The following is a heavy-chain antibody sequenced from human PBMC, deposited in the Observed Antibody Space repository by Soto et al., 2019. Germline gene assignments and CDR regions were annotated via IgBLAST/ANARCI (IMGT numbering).Heavy chain of an antibody. Sequence: GGSLRLSCAASGFSFSISPMHWVRQAPGKGPEWVALISYDGTNKFYADSVKGRFTISRDNSKSTLYLQVDSLRPEDAAVYYCARDPKTSGGQHWAFNYFDSWSQGTLVTVSS. CDR1: GFSFSISP. D-gene: IGHD7-27*01. CDR3: ARDPKTSGGQHWAFNYFDS. J-gene: IGHJ4*02. V-gene: IGHV3-30-3*01. CDR2: ISYDGTNK.